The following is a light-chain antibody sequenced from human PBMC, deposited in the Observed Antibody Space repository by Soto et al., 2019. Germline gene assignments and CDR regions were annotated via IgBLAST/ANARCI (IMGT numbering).Light chain of an antibody. V-gene: IGKV3-15*01. CDR2: DAS. J-gene: IGKJ4*01. Sequence: EIELTQSPATLSLSPGERATLSCRASQSVSSNLAWYQQKPGQAPRLLIYDASTRATGIPARFSGSGSGTEFTLTISSLQSEDLAVYYCQQYNKWPLTFGGGTKVDIK. CDR1: QSVSSN. CDR3: QQYNKWPLT.